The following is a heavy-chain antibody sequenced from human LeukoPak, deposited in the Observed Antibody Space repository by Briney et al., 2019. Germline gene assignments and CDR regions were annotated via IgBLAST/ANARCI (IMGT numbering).Heavy chain of an antibody. CDR2: MNPNSGNT. V-gene: IGHV1-8*01. J-gene: IGHJ5*02. Sequence: ASVKVSCKASGYTFTSYDINWVRQVTGQGLEWMGWMNPNSGNTGYAQKFQGRVTMTRNTSISTAYMELSSLRSEDTAVYYCARKSVGYFDWRYNWFDPWGQGTLVTVYS. D-gene: IGHD3-9*01. CDR3: ARKSVGYFDWRYNWFDP. CDR1: GYTFTSYD.